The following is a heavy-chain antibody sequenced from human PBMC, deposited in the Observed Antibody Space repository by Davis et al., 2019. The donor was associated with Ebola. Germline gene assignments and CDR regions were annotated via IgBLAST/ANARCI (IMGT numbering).Heavy chain of an antibody. CDR2: IIPIFGTA. CDR1: GGTFSSYA. CDR3: ARDSSSYYYYYGMDV. J-gene: IGHJ6*02. D-gene: IGHD6-13*01. V-gene: IGHV1-69*06. Sequence: SVKVSCKASGGTFSSYAISWVRQAPGQGLEWMGGIIPIFGTANYAQKFQGRVTITADKSTSTAYMELSSLRSEDMAVYYCARDSSSYYYYYGMDVWGQGTTVTVSS.